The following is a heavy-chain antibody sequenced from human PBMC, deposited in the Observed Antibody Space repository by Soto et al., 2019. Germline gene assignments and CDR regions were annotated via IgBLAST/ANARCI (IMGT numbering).Heavy chain of an antibody. V-gene: IGHV3-48*02. D-gene: IGHD1-26*01. J-gene: IGHJ4*02. CDR1: GFTFSSYS. CDR2: ISSSSCTI. Sequence: GGSLRLSCAASGFTFSSYSMNWVRQAPGKGLEWVSYISSSSCTIYYADSVKGRFTISRDNAKNSLYLQMNSLRDEDTAVYYCASLRIVGATHNHDYWGQGTLVTVSS. CDR3: ASLRIVGATHNHDY.